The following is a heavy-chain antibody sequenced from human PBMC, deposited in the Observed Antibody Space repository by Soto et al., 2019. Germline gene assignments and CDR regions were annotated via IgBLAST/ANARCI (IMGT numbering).Heavy chain of an antibody. J-gene: IGHJ4*02. V-gene: IGHV4-30-4*01. D-gene: IGHD4-17*01. CDR1: GVSISSPDSF. CDR3: ARMTSVNSHYFDY. CDR2: ISYSGST. Sequence: QVQLQESGPGLVKPSQTLSLTCTVSGVSISSPDSFWSWIRQSPGEDLEWIGFISYSGSTSYDPSLKSLVAISLDTSKNQFSLEVTSVTAADTAIYYCARMTSVNSHYFDYWGQGTLVTVSS.